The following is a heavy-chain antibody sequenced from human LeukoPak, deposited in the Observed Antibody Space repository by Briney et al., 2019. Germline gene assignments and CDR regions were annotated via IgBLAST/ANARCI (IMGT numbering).Heavy chain of an antibody. J-gene: IGHJ6*03. D-gene: IGHD6-13*01. Sequence: PSETLSLTCAVYGGSFSSYYWSWIRQPPGKGLEWIGYIYYSGSTNYNPSLKSRVTISVDTSKNQFSLKLSSVTAADTAVYYCARCIAAAGTVDYYYMDVWGKGTTVTVSS. CDR1: GGSFSSYY. V-gene: IGHV4-59*01. CDR2: IYYSGST. CDR3: ARCIAAAGTVDYYYMDV.